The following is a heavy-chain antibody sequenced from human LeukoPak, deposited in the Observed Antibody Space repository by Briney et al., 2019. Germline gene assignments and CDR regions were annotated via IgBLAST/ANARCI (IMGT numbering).Heavy chain of an antibody. CDR2: IYGGGGT. J-gene: IGHJ3*02. Sequence: GGSLRLSCAASGITVSSYYMSWVRQAPGKGLEWVSVIYGGGGTYYADSARGRFAISRDNSKNTLYLQISSLRAEDTAIYYCTRHQYDAFEIWGQGTMVTVSS. CDR1: GITVSSYY. V-gene: IGHV3-53*01. CDR3: TRHQYDAFEI. D-gene: IGHD4-11*01.